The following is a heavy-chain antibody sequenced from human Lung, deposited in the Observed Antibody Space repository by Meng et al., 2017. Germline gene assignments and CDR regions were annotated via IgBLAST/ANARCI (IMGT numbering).Heavy chain of an antibody. CDR2: INHSGST. D-gene: IGHD4-11*01. Sequence: VQLQPGAEGWWNPSETLSPSCVFAGGSFSDYFSSWIRHPRGEGLEWIGEINHSGSTNYNQSLESRATISVDTSQNNLSLKLSSVTAADSAVYYCARGPTTMAHDFDYWGQGTLVTVSS. J-gene: IGHJ4*02. CDR1: GGSFSDYF. CDR3: ARGPTTMAHDFDY. V-gene: IGHV4-34*01.